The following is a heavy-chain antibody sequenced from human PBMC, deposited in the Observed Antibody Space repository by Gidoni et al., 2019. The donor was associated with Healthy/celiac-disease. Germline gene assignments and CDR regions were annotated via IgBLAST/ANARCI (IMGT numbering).Heavy chain of an antibody. D-gene: IGHD6-6*01. CDR2: INHSGST. CDR1: GGSFRCYY. J-gene: IGHJ4*02. V-gene: IGHV4-34*01. Sequence: QVQLQQWGAGLLKPSETLSLTCAVYGGSFRCYYWSWIRQPPGKGLEWIGEINHSGSTNYNPSLKSRVTISVDTSKNQFSLKLSSVTAADTAVYYCARVGASITARPIGYFDYWGQGTLVTVSS. CDR3: ARVGASITARPIGYFDY.